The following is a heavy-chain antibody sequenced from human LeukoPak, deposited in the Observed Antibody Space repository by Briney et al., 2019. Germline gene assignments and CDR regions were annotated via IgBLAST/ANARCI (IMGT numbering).Heavy chain of an antibody. J-gene: IGHJ4*02. CDR1: GFTFSSYW. V-gene: IGHV3-7*01. Sequence: GGSLRLSCAASGFTFSSYWMSWVRQAPGKGLEWVANIKQDGSEKYYVDSVKGRFTISRDNAKNSLYLQMNSLRAEDTAVYYCAREYSSSWRPFDYWGQGTLVTVSS. CDR3: AREYSSSWRPFDY. CDR2: IKQDGSEK. D-gene: IGHD6-13*01.